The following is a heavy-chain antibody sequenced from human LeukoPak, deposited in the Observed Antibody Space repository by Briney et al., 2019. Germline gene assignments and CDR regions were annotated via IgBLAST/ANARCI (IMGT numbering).Heavy chain of an antibody. Sequence: GGSLRLSCAASGFTFSTYGMHWVRQAPGKGLEWVTVISYDGSDKYYADSVKGRFTISRDNSKNTLYLQMNSLRAEDTAVYYCAKVAIVQAYYGPFDYRGQGTLVTVSS. CDR1: GFTFSTYG. V-gene: IGHV3-30*18. J-gene: IGHJ4*02. CDR2: ISYDGSDK. CDR3: AKVAIVQAYYGPFDY. D-gene: IGHD3-10*01.